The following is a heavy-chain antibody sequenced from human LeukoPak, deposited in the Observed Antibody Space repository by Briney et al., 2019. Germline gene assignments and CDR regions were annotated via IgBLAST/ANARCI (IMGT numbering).Heavy chain of an antibody. Sequence: SETLSLTCTVSGGSISSSSYYWGWIRQPPGKGLEWIGSIYYSGSTYYNPSLKSRVTISVDTSKNQFSLKLSSVTAADTAVYYCARDYVAARPSFSWGQGTLVTVSS. J-gene: IGHJ4*02. V-gene: IGHV4-39*07. CDR1: GGSISSSSYY. D-gene: IGHD6-6*01. CDR3: ARDYVAARPSFS. CDR2: IYYSGST.